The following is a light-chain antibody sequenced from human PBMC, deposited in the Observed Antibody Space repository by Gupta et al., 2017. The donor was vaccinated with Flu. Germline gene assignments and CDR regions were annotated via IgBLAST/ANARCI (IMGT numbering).Light chain of an antibody. V-gene: IGKV3-20*01. CDR2: GAS. CDR1: QSVTSNY. J-gene: IGKJ1*01. CDR3: HQEYYSPRT. Sequence: EIVLTQSPGTLSLSPGERATLSCRASQSVTSNYLAWYQQNAGQAPRLLIYGASNRATAIPDKFIGSGSGRDFTLAVNRRVRQDFAVYFCHQEYYSPRTFGQGTKVEIK.